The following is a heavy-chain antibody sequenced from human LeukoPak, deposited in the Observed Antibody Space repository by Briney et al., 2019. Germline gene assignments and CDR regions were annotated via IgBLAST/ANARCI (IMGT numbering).Heavy chain of an antibody. CDR2: IYISGTT. CDR3: ARGSDFGDC. CDR1: GGSISTYY. Sequence: SETLSLTCTVSGGSISTYYWSWIRQPPGKGLEWIGYIYISGTTNYNPSLKSRVTITVDTSKNQLSMKLSSVTAADTAVYYCARGSDFGDCWGQGTLVTVSS. J-gene: IGHJ4*02. V-gene: IGHV4-59*01. D-gene: IGHD4-17*01.